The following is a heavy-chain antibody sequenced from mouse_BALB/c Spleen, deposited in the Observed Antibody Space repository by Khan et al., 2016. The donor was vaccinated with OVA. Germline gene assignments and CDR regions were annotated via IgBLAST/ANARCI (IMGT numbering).Heavy chain of an antibody. CDR1: GFSLTSYG. CDR3: ARFYDPYYALDY. J-gene: IGHJ4*01. Sequence: VQLQESGPGLVAPSQSLSITCTVSGFSLTSYGVNWVRQPPGKGLEWLGVIWAGGSTNYNSALMSRLSISKDNSKSQVFLKMNSLRTDDTAMYYCARFYDPYYALDYWGQGTSVTVSS. D-gene: IGHD2-3*01. CDR2: IWAGGST. V-gene: IGHV2-9*02.